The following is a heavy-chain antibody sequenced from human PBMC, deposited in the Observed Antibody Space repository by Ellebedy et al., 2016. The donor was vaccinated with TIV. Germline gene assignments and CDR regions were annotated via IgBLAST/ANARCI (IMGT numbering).Heavy chain of an antibody. CDR1: GGSFSGYY. D-gene: IGHD2-15*01. J-gene: IGHJ4*02. V-gene: IGHV4-4*09. Sequence: SETLSLTCAVYGGSFSGYYWSWIRQPPGKGLEWIGYIYFSGSTYYNPSLKSRVTISVDTSKNQFSLKLSSVTAADTAVYYCARVSPGWSCFDYWGQGTLVTVSS. CDR2: IYFSGST. CDR3: ARVSPGWSCFDY.